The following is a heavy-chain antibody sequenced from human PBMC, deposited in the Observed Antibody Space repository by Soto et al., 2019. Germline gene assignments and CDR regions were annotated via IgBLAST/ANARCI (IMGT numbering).Heavy chain of an antibody. D-gene: IGHD3-10*01. Sequence: QPGGSLRLSCAASGFTFSSYAMSWVRQAPGKGLEWVSAISGSGGSTYYADSVKGRFTISRDNSKNTLYLQMNSLRAEDTAVYYCARDLYYYGSGSYPYHYYGMDVWGQGTTVTVSS. V-gene: IGHV3-23*01. CDR2: ISGSGGST. J-gene: IGHJ6*02. CDR1: GFTFSSYA. CDR3: ARDLYYYGSGSYPYHYYGMDV.